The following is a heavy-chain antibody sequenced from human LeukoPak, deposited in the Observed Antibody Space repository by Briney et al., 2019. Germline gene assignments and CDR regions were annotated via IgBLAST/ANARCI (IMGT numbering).Heavy chain of an antibody. D-gene: IGHD5-18*01. V-gene: IGHV1-2*02. CDR3: ARADTAMGSLLPAY. J-gene: IGHJ4*02. CDR1: GYTFTIYY. Sequence: ASVKVSCKASGYTFTIYYINWVRLAPGQGLEWMGWINPNSGGTNYAQKFQGRVTMTRDTSISTAYMELSRLRSDDTAVYYCARADTAMGSLLPAYWGQGTLVTVSS. CDR2: INPNSGGT.